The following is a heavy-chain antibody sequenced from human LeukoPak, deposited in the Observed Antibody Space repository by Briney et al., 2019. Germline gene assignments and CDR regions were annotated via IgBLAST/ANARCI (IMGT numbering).Heavy chain of an antibody. V-gene: IGHV3-7*01. CDR1: GFIFSSYW. CDR3: ARSLVTDCGGDCYLAATFDY. CDR2: IKQDGSEK. Sequence: PGGSLRLSCAASGFIFSSYWMSWVRQAPGKGLEWVANIKQDGSEKYYVDSVKGRFTISRDNAKNSLYLQMNSLRAEDTAVYYCARSLVTDCGGDCYLAATFDYWGQGTLVTVSS. J-gene: IGHJ4*02. D-gene: IGHD2-21*02.